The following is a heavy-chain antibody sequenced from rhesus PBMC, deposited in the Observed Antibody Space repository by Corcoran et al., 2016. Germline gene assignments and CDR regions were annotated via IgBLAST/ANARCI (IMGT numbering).Heavy chain of an antibody. D-gene: IGHD2-15*01. V-gene: IGHV4-169*02. CDR3: AREDVVVLRF. Sequence: QLQLQESGPGLVKPSETLSVTCAVSGGSISSSYWSWIRQAPGKGLEWIGYIYGSGSSTNYNPSLKSRVTLSVDTSKNQLSLKLSSVTAADTAVYYCAREDVVVLRFWGQGVLVTVSS. CDR1: GGSISSSY. CDR2: IYGSGSST. J-gene: IGHJ4*01.